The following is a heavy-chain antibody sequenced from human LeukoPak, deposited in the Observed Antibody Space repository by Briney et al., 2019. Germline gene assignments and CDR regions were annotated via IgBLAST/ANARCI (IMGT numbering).Heavy chain of an antibody. CDR3: AKERQDTVIHSGAFDI. D-gene: IGHD2-21*02. CDR2: IASDGSHT. J-gene: IGHJ3*02. Sequence: GGSLRLSCAASGFTFSNYFMHWVRQAPGKGLEWVADIASDGSHTFYVESVKGRFTISRDNSKNTLYLQMNSLRAEDTAVYFCAKERQDTVIHSGAFDIWGQGTMVTVSS. CDR1: GFTFSNYF. V-gene: IGHV3-30*04.